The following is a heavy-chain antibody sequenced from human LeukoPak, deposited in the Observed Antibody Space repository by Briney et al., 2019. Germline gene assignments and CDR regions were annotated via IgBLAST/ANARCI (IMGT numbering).Heavy chain of an antibody. CDR1: GGSISSSSYY. V-gene: IGHV4-39*07. CDR3: ARHSYLVLVGSPPFYYMDV. CDR2: IYYSGST. J-gene: IGHJ6*03. D-gene: IGHD2-15*01. Sequence: SETLSLTCTVSGGSISSSSYYWGWIRQPPGKGLEWIGSIYYSGSTYYNPSLKSRVTISVDTSKNQFSLKLSSVTAAETAVYYCARHSYLVLVGSPPFYYMDVWGTGKTVTISS.